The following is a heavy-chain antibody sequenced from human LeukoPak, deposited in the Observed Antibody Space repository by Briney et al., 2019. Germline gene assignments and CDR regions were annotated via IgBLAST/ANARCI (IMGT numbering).Heavy chain of an antibody. CDR2: ISGSGGST. CDR3: AKEYGSGSYLVYFDY. CDR1: GFTFSTYW. J-gene: IGHJ4*02. V-gene: IGHV3-23*01. Sequence: GGSLRLSCAASGFTFSTYWMHWVRQAPGKGLEWVSAISGSGGSTYYADSVKGRFTISRDNSKNTLYLQMNSLRAEDTAVYYCAKEYGSGSYLVYFDYWGQGTLVTVSS. D-gene: IGHD3-10*01.